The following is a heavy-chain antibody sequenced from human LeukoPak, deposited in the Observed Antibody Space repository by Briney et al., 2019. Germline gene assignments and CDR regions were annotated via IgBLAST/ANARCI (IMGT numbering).Heavy chain of an antibody. Sequence: KPSGTLSLTCAVYGGSFSGYYWSWIRQPPGKGLEWIGEINHSGSTNYNPSLKSRVTISVDTSKNQFSLKLSSVTAADTAVYYCARGGLEDAFDIWGQGTMVTVSS. CDR1: GGSFSGYY. CDR3: ARGGLEDAFDI. D-gene: IGHD3/OR15-3a*01. CDR2: INHSGST. J-gene: IGHJ3*02. V-gene: IGHV4-34*01.